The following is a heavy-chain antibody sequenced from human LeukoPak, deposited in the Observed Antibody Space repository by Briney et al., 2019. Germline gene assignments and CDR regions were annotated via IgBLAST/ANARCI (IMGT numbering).Heavy chain of an antibody. Sequence: SETLSLTCAVSGDSIIGYYWSWIRQPPGKGLEWIGYIHYSGSTNYNPSLKSRVTISIDTSRSHFSLRLNSATAADTAVYYCARGERLGPDFWGQGTLVTVSS. CDR1: GDSIIGYY. CDR3: ARGERLGPDF. J-gene: IGHJ4*02. CDR2: IHYSGST. V-gene: IGHV4-59*01. D-gene: IGHD1-1*01.